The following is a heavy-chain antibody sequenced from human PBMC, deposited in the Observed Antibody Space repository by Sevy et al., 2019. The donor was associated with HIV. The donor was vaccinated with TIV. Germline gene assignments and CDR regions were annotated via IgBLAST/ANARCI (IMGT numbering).Heavy chain of an antibody. V-gene: IGHV1-24*01. Sequence: ASVKVSCKVSGYTLAKFSIHWVRQAPGKGLEWMTSFDPEDGDPEDGKTIYAQKFLGRVTMTEDTSTDTAYMELSSLRSDDTAVYYCATTKVYYDSSGYPFDYWGQGTRSPSPQ. D-gene: IGHD3-22*01. J-gene: IGHJ4*02. CDR1: GYTLAKFS. CDR2: FDPEDGDPEDGKT. CDR3: ATTKVYYDSSGYPFDY.